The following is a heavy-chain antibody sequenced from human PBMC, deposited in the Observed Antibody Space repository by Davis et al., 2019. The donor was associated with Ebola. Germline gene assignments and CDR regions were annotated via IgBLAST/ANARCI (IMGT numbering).Heavy chain of an antibody. CDR2: IKPNSGGT. Sequence: ASVKVSCKASGCTFTGYYMHWVRQAPGQGLEWMGWIKPNSGGTNYAQKFQGRVTMTRDTSSSTAYMELSSLRSEDTAVYYCAVLWFGELGSGMDVWGQGTTVIVSS. CDR3: AVLWFGELGSGMDV. D-gene: IGHD3-10*01. V-gene: IGHV1-2*02. CDR1: GCTFTGYY. J-gene: IGHJ6*02.